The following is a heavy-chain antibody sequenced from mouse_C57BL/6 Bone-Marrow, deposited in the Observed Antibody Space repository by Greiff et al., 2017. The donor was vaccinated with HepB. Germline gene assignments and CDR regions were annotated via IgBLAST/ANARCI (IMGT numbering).Heavy chain of an antibody. D-gene: IGHD2-4*01. CDR1: GYSFTGYY. J-gene: IGHJ3*01. CDR3: ARRDYDYGGFAY. V-gene: IGHV1-42*01. Sequence: VQLQQSGPELVKPGASVKISCKASGYSFTGYYMNWVKQSPEKSLEWIGEINPSTGGTTYNQKFKAKATLTVDKSSSPAYMQLKSLTSEDSAVYYCARRDYDYGGFAYWGQGTLVTVSA. CDR2: INPSTGGT.